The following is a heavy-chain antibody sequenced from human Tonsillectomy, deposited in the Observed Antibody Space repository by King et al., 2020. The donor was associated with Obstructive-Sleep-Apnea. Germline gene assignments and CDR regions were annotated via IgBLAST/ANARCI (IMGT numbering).Heavy chain of an antibody. D-gene: IGHD5-18*01. Sequence: QLQESGPGLVKPSQTLSLTCTVSGGSISSGGYYWSWIRQHPGQGLEWIGYIYYSGSTYYNPSLKSRVTISVDTPKNQFSLKLSSSTAAATAVYYCAASDTPMVSFDDWGQGTLVTVSS. CDR1: GGSISSGGYY. CDR3: AASDTPMVSFDD. J-gene: IGHJ4*02. V-gene: IGHV4-31*03. CDR2: IYYSGST.